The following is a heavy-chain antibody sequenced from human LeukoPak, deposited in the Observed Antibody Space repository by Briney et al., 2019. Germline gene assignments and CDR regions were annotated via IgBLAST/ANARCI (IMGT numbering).Heavy chain of an antibody. D-gene: IGHD3-22*01. Sequence: QPGGSLRLSCAASGFTFSSYWMHWVRQAPGKGLEWVANIKQDGSEKYYVDSVKGRFTISRDNAKNSLYLQMNSLRAEDTAVYSCVRDGDTSCYTNWGQGTLVTVS. CDR1: GFTFSSYW. CDR2: IKQDGSEK. V-gene: IGHV3-7*01. CDR3: VRDGDTSCYTN. J-gene: IGHJ4*02.